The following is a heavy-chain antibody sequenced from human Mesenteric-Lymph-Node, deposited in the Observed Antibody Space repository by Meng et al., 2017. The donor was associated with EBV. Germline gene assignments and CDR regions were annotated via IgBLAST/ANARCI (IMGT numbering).Heavy chain of an antibody. CDR2: IYHGGST. Sequence: QLQEPGPVLVKPSETLSLTCTVSGDSIRSSNWWSWVRQSPGKGLEWIGEIYHGGSTNYNPSLKSRVTMSVDKSQNQFSLKLTSVTAADRAIYYCARGEIVRGEWYFDLWGRGTLVTVSS. CDR1: GDSIRSSNW. V-gene: IGHV4-4*02. D-gene: IGHD1-26*01. J-gene: IGHJ2*01. CDR3: ARGEIVRGEWYFDL.